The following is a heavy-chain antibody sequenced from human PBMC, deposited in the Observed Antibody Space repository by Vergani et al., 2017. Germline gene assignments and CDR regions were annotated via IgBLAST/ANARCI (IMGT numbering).Heavy chain of an antibody. V-gene: IGHV3-33*01. J-gene: IGHJ5*01. CDR2: IWYDGSNK. D-gene: IGHD1-1*01. Sequence: QVHLVDSEGGVVKPGRSLTLSCVASGFTFSSHGMHWVRQAPGKGLEWVAVIWYDGSNKYYGDSVKGRFTISRDNSKNTLYLQMNSLRVEDTAVYYCARWGNEKRLDSWGQGTLVTVSS. CDR1: GFTFSSHG. CDR3: ARWGNEKRLDS.